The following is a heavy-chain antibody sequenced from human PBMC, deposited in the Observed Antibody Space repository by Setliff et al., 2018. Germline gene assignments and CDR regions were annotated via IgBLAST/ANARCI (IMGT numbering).Heavy chain of an antibody. V-gene: IGHV4-4*08. CDR2: IYASGST. Sequence: PSETLSLTCTVSGGSISSYYWSWIRQPPGKGLEWIGYIYASGSTNYNPSLKSRVTLSVDTSKNQFSLKESSVTAADKAVYYCARAPPNRYSGSYEYFYMDVWGKGTTVTVSS. J-gene: IGHJ6*03. D-gene: IGHD1-26*01. CDR3: ARAPPNRYSGSYEYFYMDV. CDR1: GGSISSYY.